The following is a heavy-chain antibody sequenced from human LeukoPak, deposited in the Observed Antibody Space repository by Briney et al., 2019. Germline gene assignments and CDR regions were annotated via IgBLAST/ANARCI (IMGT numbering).Heavy chain of an antibody. J-gene: IGHJ3*02. CDR1: GFTVSSNY. Sequence: HPGGSLRLSCAASGFTVSSNYMSWVRQAPGKGLEWVSVIYSGGSTYYADSVKGRFTISRDNSKNTLYLQMNSLRAEDTAVYYCARDGRDDAFDIWGQGTMVTVSS. V-gene: IGHV3-66*01. CDR3: ARDGRDDAFDI. CDR2: IYSGGST.